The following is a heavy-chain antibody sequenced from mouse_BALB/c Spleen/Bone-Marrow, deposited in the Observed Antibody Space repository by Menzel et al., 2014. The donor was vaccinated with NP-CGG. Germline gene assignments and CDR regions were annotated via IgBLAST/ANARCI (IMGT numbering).Heavy chain of an antibody. CDR1: GFTFSSYA. V-gene: IGHV5-6-5*01. D-gene: IGHD1-1*01. CDR2: ISSGGST. J-gene: IGHJ3*01. Sequence: EVQVVESGGGLVKPGGSLKLSCAASGFTFSSYAMSWVRQTPEKRLEWVASISSGGSTYYPDSVKGRFTISRDNARNILYLQMSSLRSEDTAMYYCARWYYGSGFAYWGQGTLVTVSA. CDR3: ARWYYGSGFAY.